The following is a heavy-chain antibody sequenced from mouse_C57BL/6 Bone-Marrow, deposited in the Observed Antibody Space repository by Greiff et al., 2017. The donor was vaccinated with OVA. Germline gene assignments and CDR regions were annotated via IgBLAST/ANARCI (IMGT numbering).Heavy chain of an antibody. D-gene: IGHD2-3*01. J-gene: IGHJ2*01. CDR2: IHPNSGST. Sequence: VQLQQPGAELVKPGASVKLYCKASGYTFTSYWMHWVKQRPGQGLEWIGMIHPNSGSTNYNEKFKSKATLTVDKSSSTAYMQLSSLTSEDSAVYYCARYGGVRWLLFDYWGQGTTLTVSS. CDR1: GYTFTSYW. CDR3: ARYGGVRWLLFDY. V-gene: IGHV1-64*01.